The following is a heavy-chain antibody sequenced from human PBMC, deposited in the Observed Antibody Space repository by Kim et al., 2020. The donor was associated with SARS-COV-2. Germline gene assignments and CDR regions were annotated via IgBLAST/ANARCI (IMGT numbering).Heavy chain of an antibody. CDR2: IYYSGST. J-gene: IGHJ5*02. Sequence: SETLSLTCTVSGGSISSSTYYWGWIRQPPGKGLEWIGTIYYSGSTYYNPSLKSRVTISVDTSKNQFFLKLSSVTAADAAVYYCGRSLAVRGEYHNWFDP. CDR1: GGSISSSTYY. CDR3: GRSLAVRGEYHNWFDP. D-gene: IGHD6-6*01. V-gene: IGHV4-39*01.